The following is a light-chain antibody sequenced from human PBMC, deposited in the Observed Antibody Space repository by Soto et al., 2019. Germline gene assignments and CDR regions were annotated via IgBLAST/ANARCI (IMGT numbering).Light chain of an antibody. CDR3: QQYDTSPRT. J-gene: IGKJ1*01. V-gene: IGKV3-20*01. CDR1: QSVSSNY. CDR2: GAS. Sequence: SPGERATLSCRASQSVSSNYLAWYQQKSGQAPRLLIYGASXRATGIPDRFSGSGSGTAFTLTIRRLEPEDFAVYYCQQYDTSPRTFGQGTKVEFK.